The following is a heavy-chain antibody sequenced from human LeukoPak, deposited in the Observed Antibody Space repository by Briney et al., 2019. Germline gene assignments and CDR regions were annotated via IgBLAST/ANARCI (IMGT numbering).Heavy chain of an antibody. CDR2: ISAYKGNT. J-gene: IGHJ5*02. CDR1: GYTFNTYV. Sequence: ASVKVSCKTSGYTFNTYVIAWGRQAPGQGLEWMVWISAYKGNTNNAQNLQDRVTMTTDTSTTTAYMELRSLRSDDTAVYCCAREGSLYDSGNYYLSWFDPWGQGTLVTVSS. D-gene: IGHD3-22*01. V-gene: IGHV1-18*01. CDR3: AREGSLYDSGNYYLSWFDP.